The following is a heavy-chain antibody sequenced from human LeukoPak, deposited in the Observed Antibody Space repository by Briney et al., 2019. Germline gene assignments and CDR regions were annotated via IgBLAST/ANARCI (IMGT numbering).Heavy chain of an antibody. V-gene: IGHV1-18*01. Sequence: ASVKVSCKASGYTFTSYDISWVRQAPGQGLEWMGWISAYNGNTNYSQKFQGRVTITRDTSASTAYMELSSLRSEDTAVYYCAREPVDGGLWFGEPLYGMDVWGQGTTVTVSS. CDR1: GYTFTSYD. J-gene: IGHJ6*02. D-gene: IGHD3-10*01. CDR2: ISAYNGNT. CDR3: AREPVDGGLWFGEPLYGMDV.